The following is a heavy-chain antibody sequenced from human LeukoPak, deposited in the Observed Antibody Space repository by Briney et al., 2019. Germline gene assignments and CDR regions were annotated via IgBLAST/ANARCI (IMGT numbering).Heavy chain of an antibody. J-gene: IGHJ4*02. CDR3: AKRYCSSTTCYDDRGAFDY. CDR1: GYSISSGYN. D-gene: IGHD2-2*01. Sequence: SETLSLTCTISGYSISSGYNWGWIRQPPGKGLEWIGSINHSGSTHYNPSLKSRVTISVDTSKNQFSLKLSSVTAADTAVYYCAKRYCSSTTCYDDRGAFDYWGQGTLVTVSS. V-gene: IGHV4-38-2*02. CDR2: INHSGST.